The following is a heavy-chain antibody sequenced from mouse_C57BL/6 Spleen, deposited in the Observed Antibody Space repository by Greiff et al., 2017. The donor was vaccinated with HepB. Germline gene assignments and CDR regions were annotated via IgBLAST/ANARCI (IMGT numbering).Heavy chain of an antibody. D-gene: IGHD1-1*01. CDR2: IDPANGNT. Sequence: VQLQQSVAELVRPGASVKLSCTASGFNIKNTYMHWVKQRPEQGLEWIGRIDPANGNTKYAPKFQGKATITADTSSNTAYLQLSSLTSEDTAVYFCARGGPTVVGDYAMDYWGQGTSVTVSS. V-gene: IGHV14-3*01. CDR3: ARGGPTVVGDYAMDY. CDR1: GFNIKNTY. J-gene: IGHJ4*01.